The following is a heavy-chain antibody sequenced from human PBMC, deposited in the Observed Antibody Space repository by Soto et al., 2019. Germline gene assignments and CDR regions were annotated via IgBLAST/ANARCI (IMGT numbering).Heavy chain of an antibody. CDR1: GGSFSGYY. V-gene: IGHV4-34*01. CDR3: AREKITGLFDY. J-gene: IGHJ4*02. D-gene: IGHD2-8*02. Sequence: SETLSFTCAVYGGSFSGYYWTWIRQPPGTGLEWIGEINHSGSTNYNPSLKSRVTISVDTSKNQFSLKLTSVTAADTAVYYCAREKITGLFDYWGQGTLVPVSS. CDR2: INHSGST.